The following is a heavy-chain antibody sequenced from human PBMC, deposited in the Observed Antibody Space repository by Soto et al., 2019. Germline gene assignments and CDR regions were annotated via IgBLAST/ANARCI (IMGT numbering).Heavy chain of an antibody. CDR1: GFTFSSYT. D-gene: IGHD3-10*01. V-gene: IGHV3-21*01. J-gene: IGHJ4*02. CDR2: ISSSGTYI. CDR3: AGMDYYTSGPDY. Sequence: ESGGGLVKPGGSLRLSCAASGFTFSSYTMNWVRQAPGKGLEWVSSISSSGTYINYADPVKGRFTISRDNAKNSLYLQMSSLRVEDTAVYYCAGMDYYTSGPDYWGQGTLVTVSS.